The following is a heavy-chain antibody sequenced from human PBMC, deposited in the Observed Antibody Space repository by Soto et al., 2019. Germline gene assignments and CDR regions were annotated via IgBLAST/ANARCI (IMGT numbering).Heavy chain of an antibody. D-gene: IGHD2-21*02. J-gene: IGHJ4*02. CDR1: GYTFTSYA. V-gene: IGHV1-3*01. Sequence: ASVKVSCKASGYTFTSYAMHWVRQAPGQRLEWMGWINAGNGNTKHSQKLQGRVTITRDTSASTAYMELSSLRSEDTAVYYCARSIAVVTALDYWGQGTLVTVSS. CDR3: ARSIAVVTALDY. CDR2: INAGNGNT.